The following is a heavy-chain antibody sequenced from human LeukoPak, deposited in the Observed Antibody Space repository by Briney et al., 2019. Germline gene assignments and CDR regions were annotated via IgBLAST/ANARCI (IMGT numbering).Heavy chain of an antibody. CDR1: GFTFSNAW. D-gene: IGHD3-9*01. J-gene: IGHJ4*02. V-gene: IGHV3-15*01. CDR2: IKSKIDGGTT. Sequence: GGSLRLSCAASGFTFSNAWMSWVRQAPGKGLEWVGRIKSKIDGGTTDYAAPVKGRFTISRDDSKNTLYLQMNSLKTEDTAVYYCTTHDILTGYPIGNFDYWGQGTLVTVSS. CDR3: TTHDILTGYPIGNFDY.